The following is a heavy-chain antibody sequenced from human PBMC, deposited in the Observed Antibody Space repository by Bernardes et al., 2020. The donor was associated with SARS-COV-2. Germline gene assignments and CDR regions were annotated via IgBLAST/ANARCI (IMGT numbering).Heavy chain of an antibody. D-gene: IGHD4-4*01. Sequence: SETLSLTCTVSGDSISSGSYYWSWLRQPAGKGLEWIGRIYTGTSGSTNYNPSLKSRVTISVDTSKNQFSLKLSSVTAADTAVYYCATRGWTTRAFDIWGQGTMVTVSS. J-gene: IGHJ3*02. CDR2: IYTGTSGST. CDR1: GDSISSGSYY. CDR3: ATRGWTTRAFDI. V-gene: IGHV4-61*02.